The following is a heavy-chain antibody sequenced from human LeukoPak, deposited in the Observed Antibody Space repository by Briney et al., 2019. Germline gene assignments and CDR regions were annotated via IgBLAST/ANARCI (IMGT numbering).Heavy chain of an antibody. Sequence: GGSLRLSCAASGFTFDDYAMHWVRQAPGKGLEWVSGISSNSGSIGYADSVKGRFTISRDNAKNSLYLQMNSLRAEDTALYYYAKAQYYYDSSGYYRVHAFDIWGQGTMVTVSS. CDR1: GFTFDDYA. V-gene: IGHV3-9*01. D-gene: IGHD3-22*01. CDR2: ISSNSGSI. CDR3: AKAQYYYDSSGYYRVHAFDI. J-gene: IGHJ3*02.